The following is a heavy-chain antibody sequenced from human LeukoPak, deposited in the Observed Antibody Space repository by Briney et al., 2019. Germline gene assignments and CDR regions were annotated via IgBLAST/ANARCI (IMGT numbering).Heavy chain of an antibody. CDR2: IYYSGST. CDR3: ARATEEWLRYDY. D-gene: IGHD5-12*01. V-gene: IGHV4-59*01. CDR1: GGSISSYY. Sequence: TSETLSLTCTVSGGSISSYYWSWIRQPPGKGLEWIGYIYYSGSTNYNPSLKSRVTISVDTSKNQFSLKLSSVTAADTAVYYCARATEEWLRYDYWGQGTLVTVSS. J-gene: IGHJ4*02.